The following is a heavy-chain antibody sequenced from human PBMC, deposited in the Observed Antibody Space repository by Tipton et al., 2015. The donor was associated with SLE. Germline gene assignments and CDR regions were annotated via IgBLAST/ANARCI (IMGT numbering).Heavy chain of an antibody. CDR2: IHHSGST. CDR1: DGSLSNYY. Sequence: TLSLTCAVHDGSLSNYYWSWFRQPPGKGLEWIGEIHHSGSTNSNPSLKSRVTISVDKSKNQFSLKLSSVTVADTAVYYCAKDYNHDNADYNWGQGTLVIVSS. CDR3: AKDYNHDNADYN. J-gene: IGHJ4*02. V-gene: IGHV4-34*01. D-gene: IGHD4-17*01.